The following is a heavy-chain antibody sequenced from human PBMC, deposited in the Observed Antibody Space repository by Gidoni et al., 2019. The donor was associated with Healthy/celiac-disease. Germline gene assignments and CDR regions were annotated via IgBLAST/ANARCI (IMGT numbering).Heavy chain of an antibody. D-gene: IGHD6-19*01. V-gene: IGHV3-30-3*01. CDR2: ISYDGSNK. CDR3: ARDLEGSGWPLDY. CDR1: GFTFSSYA. Sequence: QVQLVESGGGVVQPGRSLRLSCAASGFTFSSYAMPWVRQAPGKGLEWVAVISYDGSNKYYADSVKGRFTISRDNSKNTLYLQMNSLRAEDTAVYYCARDLEGSGWPLDYWGQGTLVTVSS. J-gene: IGHJ4*02.